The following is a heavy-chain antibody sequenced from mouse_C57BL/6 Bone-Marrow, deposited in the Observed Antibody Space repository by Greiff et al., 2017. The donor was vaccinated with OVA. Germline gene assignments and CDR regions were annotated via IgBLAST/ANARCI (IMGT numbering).Heavy chain of an antibody. CDR1: GFTFSNYW. D-gene: IGHD2-2*01. J-gene: IGHJ4*01. CDR2: IRLKSDNYAT. Sequence: EVKLVESGGGLVQPGGSMKLSCVASGFTFSNYWMNWVRQSPEKGLAWVAQIRLKSDNYATHYAESVKGRFTISRDDSKSSVYLQMNNLRAEDTGIYYCTGGYDRMVGAMDYWGQGTSVTVSS. CDR3: TGGYDRMVGAMDY. V-gene: IGHV6-3*01.